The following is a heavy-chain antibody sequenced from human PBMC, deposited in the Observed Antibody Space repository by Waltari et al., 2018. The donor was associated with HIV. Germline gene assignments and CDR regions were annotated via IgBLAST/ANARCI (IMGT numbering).Heavy chain of an antibody. Sequence: RLSCAASGFTFSNAWMSWVRQAPGKGLEWVGRIKSKTDGGTTDYAAPVKGRFTISRDDSKNTLYLQMNSLKTEDTAVYYCTTDGPIAAAVTYGMDVWGQGTTVTVSS. V-gene: IGHV3-15*01. CDR2: IKSKTDGGTT. CDR1: GFTFSNAW. CDR3: TTDGPIAAAVTYGMDV. J-gene: IGHJ6*02. D-gene: IGHD6-13*01.